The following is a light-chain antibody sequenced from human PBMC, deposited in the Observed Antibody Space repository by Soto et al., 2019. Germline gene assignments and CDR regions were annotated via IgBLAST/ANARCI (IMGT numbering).Light chain of an antibody. CDR1: SSDVGGYNY. Sequence: QSAPTQPASVSGSPGQSITISCTGTSSDVGGYNYVSWYQQHPGKAPKLIIYDVTHRPSGVSNRFSGSKSGNTASLTISGLQAEDESDYYCCSYRDPSTYVLGTGTKLTVL. CDR2: DVT. J-gene: IGLJ1*01. V-gene: IGLV2-14*03. CDR3: CSYRDPSTYV.